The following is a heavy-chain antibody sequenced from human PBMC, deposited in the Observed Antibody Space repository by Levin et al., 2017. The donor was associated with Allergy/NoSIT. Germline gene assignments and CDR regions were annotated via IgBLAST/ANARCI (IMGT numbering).Heavy chain of an antibody. Sequence: LSLTCAAAGLTFSSYWMSWVRQAPGKGLEWVANIKQDGIEKYYVDSVKGRFTISRDNAKNSLYLQMNSLRADDTAVYYCATSRSFDYWGQGTLVTVSS. V-gene: IGHV3-7*02. J-gene: IGHJ4*02. CDR2: IKQDGIEK. CDR1: GLTFSSYW. CDR3: ATSRSFDY.